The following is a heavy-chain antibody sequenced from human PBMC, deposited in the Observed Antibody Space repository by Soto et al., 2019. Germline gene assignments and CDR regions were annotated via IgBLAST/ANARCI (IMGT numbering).Heavy chain of an antibody. V-gene: IGHV3-21*01. J-gene: IGHJ4*02. Sequence: GCARLACAASVFSVDTYNMNWVRQAPGKGLEWVSSISSGRPDIFYADSVRGRFTISRDDAQKSLFLQMNSLRADDTAVYYCARDHLGIAAGDFDLWGQGTLVTV. CDR2: ISSGRPDI. CDR3: ARDHLGIAAGDFDL. CDR1: VFSVDTYN. D-gene: IGHD6-19*01.